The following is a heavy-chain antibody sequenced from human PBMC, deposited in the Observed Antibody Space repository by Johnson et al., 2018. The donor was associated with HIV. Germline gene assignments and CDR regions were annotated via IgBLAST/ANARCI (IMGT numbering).Heavy chain of an antibody. D-gene: IGHD3-22*01. CDR3: ARGSYYDSSGDAFDI. V-gene: IGHV3-30*14. J-gene: IGHJ3*02. Sequence: HVQLVESGGGVVQPGRSLRLSCAASGFTFSSYAMHWVRQAPGKGLEWVAVISYDGSNKYYADSVKGRFTISRDNSKNTLYLQMNSLRAEDTAVYYCARGSYYDSSGDAFDIWGQGTMVTVSS. CDR1: GFTFSSYA. CDR2: ISYDGSNK.